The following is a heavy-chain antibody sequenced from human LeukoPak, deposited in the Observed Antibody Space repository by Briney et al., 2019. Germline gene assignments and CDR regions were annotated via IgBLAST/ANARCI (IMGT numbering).Heavy chain of an antibody. Sequence: SETLSLTCPVSGGSISSSSYYWGWIRQPPGKGLEWMGSIYYSGSTYYNPSLKSRVTISVDTSKNQFSLKLSSVTAADTAVYYCASGSSPRSGYFDYWGQGTLVTVSS. CDR2: IYYSGST. CDR3: ASGSSPRSGYFDY. D-gene: IGHD6-13*01. V-gene: IGHV4-39*07. J-gene: IGHJ4*02. CDR1: GGSISSSSYY.